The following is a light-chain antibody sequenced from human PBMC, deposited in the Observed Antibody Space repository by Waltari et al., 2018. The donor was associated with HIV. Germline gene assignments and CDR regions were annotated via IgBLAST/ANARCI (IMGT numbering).Light chain of an antibody. CDR3: QQYNDWPLT. CDR1: QTINYH. CDR2: GGS. J-gene: IGKJ1*01. Sequence: ERLMTQSPATLSVSPGERATLSCRASQTINYHLAWYQHKPGQGPRLLIYGGSTRAAGIPARFSGSGSGTEFTLNISSLQSEDFAVYYCQQYNDWPLTFGQGTKVEIK. V-gene: IGKV3-15*01.